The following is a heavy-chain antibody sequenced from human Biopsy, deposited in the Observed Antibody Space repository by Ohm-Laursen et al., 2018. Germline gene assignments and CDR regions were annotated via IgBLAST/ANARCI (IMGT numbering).Heavy chain of an antibody. CDR3: ARGSGYFKLDV. D-gene: IGHD5-12*01. CDR2: INQSGST. V-gene: IGHV4-34*01. CDR1: GESSSGYF. J-gene: IGHJ6*02. Sequence: ILSLTCAVNGESSSGYFWNWIRQPPGKGLEWIGEINQSGSTKYNPSPKRRATLSADSSNSQFSLRLTSVTAADTAIYYCARGSGYFKLDVWGQGTTVTVSS.